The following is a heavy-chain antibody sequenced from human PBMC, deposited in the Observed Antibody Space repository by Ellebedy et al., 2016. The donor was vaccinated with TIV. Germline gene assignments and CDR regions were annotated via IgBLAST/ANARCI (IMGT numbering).Heavy chain of an antibody. D-gene: IGHD2-15*01. J-gene: IGHJ6*02. CDR2: ISSSSSYI. CDR3: ARDYWWPGGMDV. V-gene: IGHV3-21*01. Sequence: GESLKISXAASGFTFSSYSMNWVRQAPGKGLEWVSSISSSSSYIYYADSVKGRFTISRDNAKNSLYLQMNSLRAEDTAVYYCARDYWWPGGMDVWGQGTTVTVSS. CDR1: GFTFSSYS.